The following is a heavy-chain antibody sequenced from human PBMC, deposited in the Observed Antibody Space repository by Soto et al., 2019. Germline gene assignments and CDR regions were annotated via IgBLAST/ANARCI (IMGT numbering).Heavy chain of an antibody. Sequence: EVQLLQSGGGLVQPGMSLRISCVASGFSFSSYAMSWVRQAPGKGLEWVSSTSGSGGSAYYADSVKGRFTIARDNSKNTLHLEVSSLRAEDTAVYYCAKGGGLRNQLLYGYYCQGMDVWGQGTTVTVSS. D-gene: IGHD3-10*01. CDR1: GFSFSSYA. CDR2: TSGSGGSA. V-gene: IGHV3-23*01. J-gene: IGHJ6*02. CDR3: AKGGGLRNQLLYGYYCQGMDV.